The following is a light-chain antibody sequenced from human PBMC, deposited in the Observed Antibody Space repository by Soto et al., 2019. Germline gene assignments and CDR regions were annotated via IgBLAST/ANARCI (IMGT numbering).Light chain of an antibody. CDR2: DAS. CDR3: QHYNNWPT. J-gene: IGKJ1*01. Sequence: EIVLTQSPGTLSLSPGERASLSCRASQSIANSLAWYQQKPGQAPRLLIYDASNRATGIPARFSGSGSGTDFTLTISSLQSEDFALYYCQHYNNWPTFGQGTKVDIK. CDR1: QSIANS. V-gene: IGKV3D-15*01.